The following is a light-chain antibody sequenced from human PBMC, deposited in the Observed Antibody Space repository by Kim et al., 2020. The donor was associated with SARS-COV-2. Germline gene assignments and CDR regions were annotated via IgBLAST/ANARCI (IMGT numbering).Light chain of an antibody. Sequence: SLSPGERATLSCRASQSVSSYLAWYQQKPGQAPRLLIYDASNRATGILARFSGSGSGTDFTLTISSLEPEDFAVYYCQQRSNWPYTFGQGTKLEI. CDR3: QQRSNWPYT. V-gene: IGKV3-11*01. CDR2: DAS. J-gene: IGKJ2*01. CDR1: QSVSSY.